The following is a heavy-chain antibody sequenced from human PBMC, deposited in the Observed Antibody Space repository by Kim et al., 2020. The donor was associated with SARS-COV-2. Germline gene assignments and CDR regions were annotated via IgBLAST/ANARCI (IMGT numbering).Heavy chain of an antibody. CDR3: AREWDYGDYVGY. J-gene: IGHJ4*02. D-gene: IGHD4-17*01. V-gene: IGHV1-3*01. Sequence: KYAQTFQGRITITRETSASTADMELSSLRSEGTAVYYCAREWDYGDYVGYWGQGTLVTVSS.